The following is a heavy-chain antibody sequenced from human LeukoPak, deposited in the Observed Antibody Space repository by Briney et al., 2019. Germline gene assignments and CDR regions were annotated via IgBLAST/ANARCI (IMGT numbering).Heavy chain of an antibody. J-gene: IGHJ4*02. CDR3: ARDNHEAVATQFDY. CDR2: IYTSGST. D-gene: IGHD5-12*01. CDR1: GGSISSYY. V-gene: IGHV4-4*07. Sequence: PSETLSLTCTVSGGSISSYYWSWIRQPAGKGLEWIGRIYTSGSTNYNPSLKSRVTMSVDTSKNQFSLKLSSVTAADTAVYYCARDNHEAVATQFDYWGQGTLVTVSS.